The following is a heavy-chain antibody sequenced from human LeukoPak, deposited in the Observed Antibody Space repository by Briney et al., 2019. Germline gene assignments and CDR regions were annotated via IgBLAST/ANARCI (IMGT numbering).Heavy chain of an antibody. CDR1: GYTFTIYY. V-gene: IGHV1-46*01. D-gene: IGHD6-6*01. J-gene: IGHJ4*02. Sequence: ASVKVSCKASGYTFTIYYMHWVRQAPGQGLEWMGIINPSGGSTSYAQKFQGRVTMTRDTSTRTVHMELSSLRSEDTDVYYCARDGRIAARRTLGYWGQGTLVTVSS. CDR2: INPSGGST. CDR3: ARDGRIAARRTLGY.